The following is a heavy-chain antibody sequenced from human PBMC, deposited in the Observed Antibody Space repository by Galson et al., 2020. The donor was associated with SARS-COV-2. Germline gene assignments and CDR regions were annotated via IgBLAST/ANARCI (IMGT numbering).Heavy chain of an antibody. CDR3: ARDGTYYVILTGYYPRSKHYYYYRDV. Sequence: GESLKISCAASGFTFSSYAMHWVRQAPGTGLEWVAVISYDGSNKYYSDSVKGRFPISRDTSKITLYLQMNSLRAEDTAVYYCARDGTYYVILTGYYPRSKHYYYYRDVGGKGTTVTVSS. CDR1: GFTFSSYA. V-gene: IGHV3-30*01. D-gene: IGHD3-9*01. CDR2: ISYDGSNK. J-gene: IGHJ6*03.